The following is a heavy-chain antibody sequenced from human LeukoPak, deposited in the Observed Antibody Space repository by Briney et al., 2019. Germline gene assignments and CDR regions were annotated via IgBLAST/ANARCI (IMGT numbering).Heavy chain of an antibody. CDR1: GYSFTSYS. D-gene: IGHD3-10*01. CDR3: ARSDLMAYYFDY. Sequence: GESLKISCKGSGYSFTSYSSGWVRQMPGKGLEGLGIIYPGDSDTRYSPSFQGQVTISADKSISTAYLQWRRLKGSDTAIYYCARSDLMAYYFDYWGQGDLVTVSS. J-gene: IGHJ4*02. CDR2: IYPGDSDT. V-gene: IGHV5-51*01.